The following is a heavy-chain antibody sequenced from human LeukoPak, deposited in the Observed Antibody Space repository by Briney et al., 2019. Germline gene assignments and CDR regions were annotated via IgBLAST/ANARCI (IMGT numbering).Heavy chain of an antibody. J-gene: IGHJ4*02. Sequence: GGSLRLSCAVSGITLSNYGMSWVRQAPGQGLQWVAGISDSGGSTNYADSVKGRFTISRDNPKNTLYLQMNSLRAEDTAVYFCAKRGVVIRVILVGFHKEAYYFDSWGQGALVTVSS. CDR2: ISDSGGST. V-gene: IGHV3-23*01. CDR1: GITLSNYG. D-gene: IGHD3-22*01. CDR3: AKRGVVIRVILVGFHKEAYYFDS.